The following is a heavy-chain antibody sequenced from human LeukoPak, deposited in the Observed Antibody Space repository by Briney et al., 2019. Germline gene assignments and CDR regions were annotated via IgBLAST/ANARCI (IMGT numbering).Heavy chain of an antibody. CDR1: GFTFSGYS. V-gene: IGHV3-48*01. J-gene: IGHJ5*02. CDR2: ISSSSSAR. CDR3: ARGYCNDTSCYYNP. D-gene: IGHD2-2*01. Sequence: GGSLRLSCAASGFTFSGYSMNWVRQAPGKGLECISYISSSSSARFFADSVKGRFTISRDNAENSLYLQMNNLRADDTAAYYCARGYCNDTSCYYNPWGQGTPVTVSS.